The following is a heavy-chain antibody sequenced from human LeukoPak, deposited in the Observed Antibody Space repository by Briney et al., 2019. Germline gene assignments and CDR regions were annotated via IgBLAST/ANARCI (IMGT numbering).Heavy chain of an antibody. J-gene: IGHJ3*02. Sequence: GGSLRLSCAASGFTFSSYGMHWVRQAPGKGLEWVAVISYDGSNKYYADSVKGRFTISRDNSKNTLYLQMNSLRAEDTAVYYCARGGRYYDSSGYYYPDAFDIWGQGTMVTVSS. V-gene: IGHV3-30*03. CDR1: GFTFSSYG. CDR3: ARGGRYYDSSGYYYPDAFDI. CDR2: ISYDGSNK. D-gene: IGHD3-22*01.